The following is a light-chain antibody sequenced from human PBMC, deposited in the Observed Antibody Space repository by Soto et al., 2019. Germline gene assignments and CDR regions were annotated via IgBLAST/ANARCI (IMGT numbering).Light chain of an antibody. J-gene: IGLJ2*01. V-gene: IGLV2-23*01. Sequence: QSVLIQPPSVSGSPGQSITISCTGTSSDVGSYNLVSWYQQHPGKAPKLMIYEGNKRPSGVSNRFSGSKSGNTASLTISGLQAEDEADYFCSSYTDSSVVFGGGTKLTVL. CDR3: SSYTDSSVV. CDR2: EGN. CDR1: SSDVGSYNL.